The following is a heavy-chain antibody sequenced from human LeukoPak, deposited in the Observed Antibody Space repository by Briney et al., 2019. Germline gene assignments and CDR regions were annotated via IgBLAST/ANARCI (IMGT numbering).Heavy chain of an antibody. D-gene: IGHD3-22*01. Sequence: SGGSLRLSCAASGFTFSSYAMHWVRQAPGKGLEWVAVTSYDGSNKYYADSVKGRFTISRDNSKNTLYLQMNSLRAEDTAVYYCARAADYYDSSGYYYFDYWGQGTLVTVSS. J-gene: IGHJ4*02. CDR1: GFTFSSYA. V-gene: IGHV3-30*04. CDR3: ARAADYYDSSGYYYFDY. CDR2: TSYDGSNK.